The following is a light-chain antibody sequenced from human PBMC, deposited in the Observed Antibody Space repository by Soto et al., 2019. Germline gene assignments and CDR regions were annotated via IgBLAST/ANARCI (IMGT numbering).Light chain of an antibody. CDR3: VLYMGSGISV. Sequence: QAVVTQEPSFSVSPGGTVTLTCGLSSGSVSTSYYPSWYQQTPGQAPRTLIYSTKTRSSGVPDRFSGSVLGNKAALTITGAQADDEAHYYCVLYMGSGISVFGGGTKLTVL. CDR1: SGSVSTSYY. CDR2: STK. V-gene: IGLV8-61*01. J-gene: IGLJ2*01.